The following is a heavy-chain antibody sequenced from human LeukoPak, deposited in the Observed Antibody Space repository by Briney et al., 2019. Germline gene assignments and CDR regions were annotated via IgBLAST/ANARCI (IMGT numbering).Heavy chain of an antibody. D-gene: IGHD3-10*01. Sequence: GASVKVSCKASGYTFTSYDINWVRQATGQGLEWMGWMNPNSGNTGYAQKFQGRVTMTRNTSISTAYMELSSLRSEDMAVYYCARGYGSGSYAFYYYGMDVWGQGTTVTVSS. CDR3: ARGYGSGSYAFYYYGMDV. V-gene: IGHV1-8*01. J-gene: IGHJ6*02. CDR1: GYTFTSYD. CDR2: MNPNSGNT.